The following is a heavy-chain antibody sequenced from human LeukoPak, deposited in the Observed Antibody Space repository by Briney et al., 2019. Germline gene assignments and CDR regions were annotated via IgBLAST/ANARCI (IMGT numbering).Heavy chain of an antibody. V-gene: IGHV4-61*02. J-gene: IGHJ4*02. CDR2: IYTSGST. CDR1: GGSISSGSYY. D-gene: IGHD5-18*01. Sequence: SETLSLTCTVSGGSISSGSYYWSWIRQPAGKGLEWIGRIYTSGSTNYNPSLKSRVTISVDTSKNQFSLKLSSVTAADTAVYYCARAGAMAPFDYWGQGTLVTVSS. CDR3: ARAGAMAPFDY.